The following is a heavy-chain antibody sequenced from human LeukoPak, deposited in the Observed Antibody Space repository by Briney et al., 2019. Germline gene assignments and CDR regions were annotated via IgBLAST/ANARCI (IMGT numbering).Heavy chain of an antibody. CDR2: ISDTGGTI. CDR3: VKGSEAYCDSKSDY. V-gene: IGHV3-64D*09. D-gene: IGHD3-22*01. J-gene: IGHJ4*02. CDR1: GLTFSSYA. Sequence: ARSLRLSCSASGLTFSSYAMQWVRQAPGKGLEHVSSISDTGGTICNADSLRDRFTISRDNSKNTMYLQMSSLRAEDTAVYYCVKGSEAYCDSKSDYWGQGTLVTVSS.